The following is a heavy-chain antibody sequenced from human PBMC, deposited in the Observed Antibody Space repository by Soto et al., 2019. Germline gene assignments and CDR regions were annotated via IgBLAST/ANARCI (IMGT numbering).Heavy chain of an antibody. CDR2: IKSKTDGGTT. J-gene: IGHJ4*02. D-gene: IGHD6-13*01. Sequence: GGSLRLSCAASGFTFSNAWMSWVRQAPGKGLEWVGRIKSKTDGGTTDYAAPVKGRFTISRDDSKNTLYLQMNSLKTEDTAVYYCTTDSSSWYTYFDYWGQGTLVTVSS. V-gene: IGHV3-15*01. CDR3: TTDSSSWYTYFDY. CDR1: GFTFSNAW.